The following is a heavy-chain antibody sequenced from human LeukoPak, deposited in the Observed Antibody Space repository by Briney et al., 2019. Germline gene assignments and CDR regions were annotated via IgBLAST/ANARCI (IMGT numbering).Heavy chain of an antibody. V-gene: IGHV3-30*04. J-gene: IGHJ6*04. CDR2: ISYDGSNK. Sequence: GGSLRLSCAASGFTFSSYAMHWVRQAPGKGLEWVAVISYDGSNKYYADSVKGRFTISRDNSKNTLYLQMNSLRAEDTAVYYCAKDLEVTWIQLYHDGMDVWGKGTTVTVSS. D-gene: IGHD5-18*01. CDR1: GFTFSSYA. CDR3: AKDLEVTWIQLYHDGMDV.